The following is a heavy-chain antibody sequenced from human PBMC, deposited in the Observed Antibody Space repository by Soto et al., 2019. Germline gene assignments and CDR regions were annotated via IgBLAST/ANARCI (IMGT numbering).Heavy chain of an antibody. CDR1: GFTFSSYS. CDR3: ARDEVIAAAGMGGMDV. Sequence: EVQLLESGGGLVKPGGSLRLSCAASGFTFSSYSMNWVRQAPGKGLEWVSSISSSSSYIYYADSVKGRFTISRDNAKNSLYLQMNSLRAEDTAVYYCARDEVIAAAGMGGMDVWGQGTTVTVSS. V-gene: IGHV3-21*01. D-gene: IGHD6-13*01. J-gene: IGHJ6*02. CDR2: ISSSSSYI.